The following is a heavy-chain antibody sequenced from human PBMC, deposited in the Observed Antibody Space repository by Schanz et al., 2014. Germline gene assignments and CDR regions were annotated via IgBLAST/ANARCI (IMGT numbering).Heavy chain of an antibody. D-gene: IGHD2-2*01. Sequence: VQLVESGGGVVQPGRSLRLSCAAYGFTLSSYAMHWVRQGTGKGLEWVSALSGSGGSTYYADSVKGRFTVFRDNSKRTLYLEINDPRAEDTAVYYCAKDSCSSTTCYGYGMDVWGQGSTVTVSS. CDR3: AKDSCSSTTCYGYGMDV. V-gene: IGHV3-23*04. J-gene: IGHJ6*02. CDR2: LSGSGGST. CDR1: GFTLSSYA.